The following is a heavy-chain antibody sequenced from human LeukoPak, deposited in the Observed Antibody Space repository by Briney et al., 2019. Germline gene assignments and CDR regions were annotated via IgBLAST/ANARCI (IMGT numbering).Heavy chain of an antibody. D-gene: IGHD5-18*01. Sequence: PGGSLRLSCAASRFTFNNYGMHRVAQAPGKGLEWVAFIQYGGNSKYYIDSVKGRFSISRDNSQNTLYLQMNSLRPEDTAVYFCAKAVVGYTYVFDAWGQGTLVTVSS. V-gene: IGHV3-30*02. CDR2: IQYGGNSK. CDR1: RFTFNNYG. J-gene: IGHJ4*02. CDR3: AKAVVGYTYVFDA.